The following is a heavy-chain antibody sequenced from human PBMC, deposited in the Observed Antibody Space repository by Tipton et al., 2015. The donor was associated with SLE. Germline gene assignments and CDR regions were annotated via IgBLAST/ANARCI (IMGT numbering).Heavy chain of an antibody. J-gene: IGHJ4*02. CDR2: ISFDGTNK. CDR1: GFTFSSCG. Sequence: SLRLSCAASGFTFSSCGMHWVRQAPGKGLEWVAFISFDGTNKYYADSVKGRFTISRDNSKNTLSLQLNTLRADDTAIYYCAKDRYCGGGTCFASYFDLWGQGTPVTVSS. CDR3: AKDRYCGGGTCFASYFDL. V-gene: IGHV3-30*12. D-gene: IGHD2-21*01.